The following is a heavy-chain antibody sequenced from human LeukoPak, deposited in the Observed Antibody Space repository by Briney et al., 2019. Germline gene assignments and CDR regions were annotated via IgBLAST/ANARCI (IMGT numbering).Heavy chain of an antibody. CDR1: GFTFSNFA. V-gene: IGHV3-23*01. CDR3: AKDRPYFDY. J-gene: IGHJ4*02. Sequence: GGSLRLSCAASGFTFSNFAMSWVCQAPGKGLEWVSAISSSGGSTYYADTVKGRFTISRDNSKNTLYLQMNSLRAEDTAVYYCAKDRPYFDYWGQGTLVTVSA. CDR2: ISSSGGST.